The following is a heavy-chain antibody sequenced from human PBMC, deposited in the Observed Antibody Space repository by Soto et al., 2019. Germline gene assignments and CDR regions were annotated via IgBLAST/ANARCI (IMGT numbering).Heavy chain of an antibody. V-gene: IGHV3-48*01. CDR2: ISSSSTI. CDR1: GFTFSSYS. CDR3: ASLYVGYYYYYMDV. D-gene: IGHD3-16*01. Sequence: GGSLRLSCAASGFTFSSYSMNWVRQAPGKGLEWVSYISSSSTIYYADSVKGRFTISRDNAKNSLYLQMNSLRAEDTAVYYCASLYVGYYYYYMDVWGKGTTVTVSS. J-gene: IGHJ6*03.